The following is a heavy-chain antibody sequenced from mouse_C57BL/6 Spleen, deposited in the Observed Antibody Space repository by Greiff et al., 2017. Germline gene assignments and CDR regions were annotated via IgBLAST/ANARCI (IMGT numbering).Heavy chain of an antibody. CDR2: INPNNGGT. V-gene: IGHV1-22*01. D-gene: IGHD1-1*01. J-gene: IGHJ1*03. Sequence: EVQLQQSGPELVKPGASVKMSCKASGYTFTDYNMHWVKQSHGKSLEWIGYINPNNGGTSYNKKFKGKATLTVDKSSSTAYMELRSLTSADSAVYYCAGGDYYYGASWYFEVWGTGPTVTVAS. CDR1: GYTFTDYN. CDR3: AGGDYYYGASWYFEV.